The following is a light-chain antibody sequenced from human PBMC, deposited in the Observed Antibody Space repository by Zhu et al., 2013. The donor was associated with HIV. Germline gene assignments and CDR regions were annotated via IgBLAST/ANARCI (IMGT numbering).Light chain of an antibody. CDR1: NIGSKS. CDR3: QVWDSSSDHYV. V-gene: IGLV3-21*02. Sequence: SYELTQPPSVSVAPGQTARVTCGGANIGSKSVHWYRQKPGQAPVLVIYDDTDRPSGMPERISGSNSGNMAALTISRVEAGDEADYFCQVWDSSSDHYVFGTGTKVTVL. J-gene: IGLJ1*01. CDR2: DDT.